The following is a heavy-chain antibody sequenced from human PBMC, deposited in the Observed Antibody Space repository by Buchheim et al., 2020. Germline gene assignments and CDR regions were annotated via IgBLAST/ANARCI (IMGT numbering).Heavy chain of an antibody. CDR2: INPNSGAT. CDR3: ARDRVGPTDY. D-gene: IGHD1-26*01. Sequence: QVQLVQSGAEVKRPGASVKVSCRTFGYSFIDHYIHWVRQAPGQGLEWMGRINPNSGATDYARQFRGRVTLTRDTSINTAYMEVTGLTSDDTALYYCARDRVGPTDYWGQGT. V-gene: IGHV1-2*06. J-gene: IGHJ4*02. CDR1: GYSFIDHY.